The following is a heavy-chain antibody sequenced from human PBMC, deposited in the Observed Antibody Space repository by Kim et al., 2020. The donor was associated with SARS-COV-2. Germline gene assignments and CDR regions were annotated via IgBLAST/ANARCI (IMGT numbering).Heavy chain of an antibody. D-gene: IGHD3-3*01. CDR3: ARGGWYYDFWSGYKGGEYCFDP. CDR2: IGTAGDT. J-gene: IGHJ5*02. Sequence: GGSLRLSCAASGFTFSSYDMHWVRQATGKGLEWVSAIGTAGDTYYPGSVKGRFTISRENAKNSLYLQMNSLRAGETAVDYCARGGWYYDFWSGYKGGEYCFDPLGQGALVTVSS. V-gene: IGHV3-13*01. CDR1: GFTFSSYD.